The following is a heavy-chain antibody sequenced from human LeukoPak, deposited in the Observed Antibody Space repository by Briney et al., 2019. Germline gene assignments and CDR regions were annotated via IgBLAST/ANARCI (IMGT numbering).Heavy chain of an antibody. CDR3: ARDSRRGYSYGYDY. Sequence: GGSPRLSCAASGFTFSSYSMNWVRQAPGKGLEWVSSISSSSSYIYYADSVKGRFTISRDNAKNSLYLQMNSLRAEDTAVYYCARDSRRGYSYGYDYWGQGTLVTVSS. V-gene: IGHV3-21*01. D-gene: IGHD5-18*01. J-gene: IGHJ4*02. CDR1: GFTFSSYS. CDR2: ISSSSSYI.